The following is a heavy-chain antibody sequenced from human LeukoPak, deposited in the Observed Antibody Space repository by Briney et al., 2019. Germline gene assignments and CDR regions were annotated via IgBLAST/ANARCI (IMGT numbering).Heavy chain of an antibody. V-gene: IGHV4-59*01. CDR3: ARESTKDTTLDY. CDR1: GGSISSYY. D-gene: IGHD1-1*01. CDR2: IYYSGST. J-gene: IGHJ4*02. Sequence: SETLSLTCTVSGGSISSYYWSWIRQPPGKGLEWIGYIYYSGSTNYNPSLKSRVTISVDTSKNQFSLKLSSVTAADTAVYYCARESTKDTTLDYWGQGTLVTVSS.